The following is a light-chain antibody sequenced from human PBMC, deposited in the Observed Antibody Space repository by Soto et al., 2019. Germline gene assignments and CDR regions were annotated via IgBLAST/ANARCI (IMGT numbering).Light chain of an antibody. J-gene: IGKJ4*01. CDR2: DAS. V-gene: IGKV3-11*01. Sequence: EILLTQSPDTLSLSPGESATLSCRASQSVSRYLAWYQQKPGQTPRLLIYDASNRATGVPARFSGSGSETDFSLTISSLEPEDFAVYYCQQRSNWPLTFGGGTKVDIK. CDR3: QQRSNWPLT. CDR1: QSVSRY.